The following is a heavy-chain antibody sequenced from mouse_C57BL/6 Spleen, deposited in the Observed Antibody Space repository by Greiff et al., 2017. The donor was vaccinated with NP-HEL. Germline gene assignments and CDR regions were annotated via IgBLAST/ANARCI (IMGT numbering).Heavy chain of an antibody. J-gene: IGHJ2*01. CDR1: GFTFSSYG. Sequence: VQLQQSGGDLVKPGGSLKLSCAASGFTFSSYGMSWVRQTPDKRLEWVATISSGGSYTYYPDSVKGRFTISRDNAKNTLYLQMSSLKSEDTAMYYCARPTSYGNYGGYFDYWGQGTTLTVSS. CDR2: ISSGGSYT. CDR3: ARPTSYGNYGGYFDY. V-gene: IGHV5-6*01. D-gene: IGHD2-10*02.